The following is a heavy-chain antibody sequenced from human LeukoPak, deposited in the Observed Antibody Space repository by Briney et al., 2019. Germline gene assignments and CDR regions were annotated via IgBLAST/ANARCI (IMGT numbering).Heavy chain of an antibody. CDR1: GFTFSDYY. CDR2: ISSSGSTL. CDR3: ARSEKNYDFWTGEDY. V-gene: IGHV3-11*04. Sequence: GSLRLSCAASGFTFSDYYMTWIRQPPGKGLEWISYISSSGSTLDYTDSVKGRFTISRDNANNSVSLQMNSLRAEDTAVYYCARSEKNYDFWTGEDYWGQATLVTVSS. D-gene: IGHD3-3*01. J-gene: IGHJ4*02.